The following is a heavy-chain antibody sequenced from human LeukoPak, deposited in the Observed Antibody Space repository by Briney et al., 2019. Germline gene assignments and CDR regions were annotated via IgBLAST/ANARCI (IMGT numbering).Heavy chain of an antibody. Sequence: GASVKVSCKASGYTFTSYDINWVRQATGQGLEWMGWMNPNSGNTGYAQKFQGRVTMTRSTSISTAYMELSSLRSEDTAVYYCARTFLYCSGGSCGDAFDIWGQGTMVTVSS. CDR3: ARTFLYCSGGSCGDAFDI. CDR1: GYTFTSYD. V-gene: IGHV1-8*01. D-gene: IGHD2-15*01. J-gene: IGHJ3*02. CDR2: MNPNSGNT.